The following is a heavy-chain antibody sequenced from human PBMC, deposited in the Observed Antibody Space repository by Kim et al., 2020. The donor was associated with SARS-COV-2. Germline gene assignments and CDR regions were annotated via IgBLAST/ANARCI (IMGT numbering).Heavy chain of an antibody. J-gene: IGHJ4*02. Sequence: SETLSLTCAVYGGSFSGYYWSWIRQPPGKGLEWIGEINHSGSTNYNPSLKSRVTISVDTSKNQFSLKLSSVTAADTAVYYCARAPYDSSGWDYWGQGTLVTVSS. V-gene: IGHV4-34*01. CDR2: INHSGST. CDR1: GGSFSGYY. CDR3: ARAPYDSSGWDY. D-gene: IGHD3-22*01.